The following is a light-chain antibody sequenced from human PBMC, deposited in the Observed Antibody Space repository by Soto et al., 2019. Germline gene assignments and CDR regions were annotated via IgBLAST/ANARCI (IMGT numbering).Light chain of an antibody. CDR1: QGIDTY. CDR3: QKYTRAPFT. CDR2: AAS. Sequence: DLQMTQSPSSLSASVGDRVTVTCRASQGIDTYLAWYQQKPGQVPKLLIYAASTSQSGVPSRFSGSGSGTDFTLTISSLQPEDVATYFCQKYTRAPFTFGPGTKVDIK. V-gene: IGKV1-27*01. J-gene: IGKJ3*01.